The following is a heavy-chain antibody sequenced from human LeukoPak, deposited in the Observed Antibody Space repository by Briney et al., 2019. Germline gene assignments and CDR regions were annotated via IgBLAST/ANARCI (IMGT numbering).Heavy chain of an antibody. CDR1: GGTFSSYA. D-gene: IGHD3-16*02. CDR2: IIPIFGTA. J-gene: IGHJ3*02. V-gene: IGHV1-69*05. CDR3: ARAGLGVFYGYVWGSYRSNDAFDI. Sequence: ASVKVSCKASGGTFSSYAISWVRQAPGQGLEWMGGIIPIFGTANYAQKFQGRVTITTDESTSTAYMELSSLRSEDTAVYYCARAGLGVFYGYVWGSYRSNDAFDIWGQGTMVTVSS.